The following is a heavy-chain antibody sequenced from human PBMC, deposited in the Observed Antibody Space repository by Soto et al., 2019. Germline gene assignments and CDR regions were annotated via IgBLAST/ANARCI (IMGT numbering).Heavy chain of an antibody. J-gene: IGHJ3*02. V-gene: IGHV4-31*03. Sequence: QVQLQESGPGLVKPSQTLSLTCTVSGGSISNNNYFWSWIRQHPGKGLEWIGYIHYRGSAYYNPSLSGRVTILVDTTKNQFSMKLRSVTAADTAMYYCAREVNVPADADAFDIWGQGTMVTVSS. CDR1: GGSISNNNYF. D-gene: IGHD2-2*01. CDR3: AREVNVPADADAFDI. CDR2: IHYRGSA.